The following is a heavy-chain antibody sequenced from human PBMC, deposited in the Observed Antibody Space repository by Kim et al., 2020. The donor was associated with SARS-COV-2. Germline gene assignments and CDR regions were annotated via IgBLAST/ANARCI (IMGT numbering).Heavy chain of an antibody. CDR1: GYSFTSYW. V-gene: IGHV5-51*01. Sequence: GESLKISCKGSGYSFTSYWIGWVRQMPGKGLEWMGIIYPGDSDTRYSPSFQGQVTISADKSISTAYLQWSSLKASDTAMYYCARRRAIGARSIWYFDLWGRGTLVTVSS. CDR2: IYPGDSDT. J-gene: IGHJ2*01. CDR3: ARRRAIGARSIWYFDL. D-gene: IGHD1-26*01.